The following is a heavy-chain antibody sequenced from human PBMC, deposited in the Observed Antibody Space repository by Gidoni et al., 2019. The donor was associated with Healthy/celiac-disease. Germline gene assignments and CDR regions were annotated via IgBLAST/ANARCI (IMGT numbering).Heavy chain of an antibody. CDR3: AKYYYDSSGYSF. D-gene: IGHD3-22*01. CDR2: ISYDGSNK. Sequence: SYGMHWVRQAPGKGLEWVAVISYDGSNKYYADSVKGRFTISRDNSKNTLYLQMNSLRAEDTAVYYCAKYYYDSSGYSFGGQGTLVTVSS. V-gene: IGHV3-30*18. CDR1: SYG. J-gene: IGHJ4*02.